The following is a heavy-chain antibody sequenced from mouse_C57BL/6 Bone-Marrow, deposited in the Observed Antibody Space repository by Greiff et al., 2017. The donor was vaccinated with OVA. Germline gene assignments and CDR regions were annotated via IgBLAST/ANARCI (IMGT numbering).Heavy chain of an antibody. D-gene: IGHD1-1*01. Sequence: EVKLQESGPGLVKPSQSLSLTCSVTGYSITSGYYWNWIRQFPGNKLEWMGYISYDGSNNYNPSLKNRISITRDTSKNQFFLKLNSVTTEDTATYYCARYYYGSSFHYFDYWGQGTTLTVSS. CDR2: ISYDGSN. J-gene: IGHJ2*01. CDR1: GYSITSGYY. V-gene: IGHV3-6*01. CDR3: ARYYYGSSFHYFDY.